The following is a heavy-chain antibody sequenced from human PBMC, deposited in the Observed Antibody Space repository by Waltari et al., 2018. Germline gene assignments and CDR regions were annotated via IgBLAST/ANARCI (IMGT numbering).Heavy chain of an antibody. CDR2: IHSGGNT. CDR3: AKDRSYGHSLAN. V-gene: IGHV3-53*01. J-gene: IGHJ4*02. Sequence: EVQLVESGGGLLQRGGSLSLSFAGSGFEVSSSYMNWVRQAPGKGLEWVSGIHSGGNTYYADSVKGRFTISRDNSKNTLYLQMNSLRAEDTAVYYCAKDRSYGHSLANWGQGTLVTVSS. D-gene: IGHD4-17*01. CDR1: GFEVSSSY.